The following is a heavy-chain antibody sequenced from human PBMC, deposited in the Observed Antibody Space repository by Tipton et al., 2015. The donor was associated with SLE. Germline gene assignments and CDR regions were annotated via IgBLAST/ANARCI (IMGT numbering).Heavy chain of an antibody. J-gene: IGHJ2*01. D-gene: IGHD4-23*01. V-gene: IGHV4-34*01. CDR3: ARPRGYSRSNWYFDL. CDR2: ISQSGST. CDR1: GESLSGYY. Sequence: LRLSCAVYGESLSGYYWSWIRQPPGKGLEWIGEISQSGSTNYNPSLKSRVTVSIDTSKNQFSLRLRSVTVADTAVYYCARPRGYSRSNWYFDLWGRGTLVTVSS.